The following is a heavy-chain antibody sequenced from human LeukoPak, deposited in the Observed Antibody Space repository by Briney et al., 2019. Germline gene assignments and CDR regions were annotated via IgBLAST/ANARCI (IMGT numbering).Heavy chain of an antibody. CDR3: ARHKKGSSWYLGWFDP. V-gene: IGHV4-34*01. CDR2: INHSGST. J-gene: IGHJ5*02. D-gene: IGHD6-13*01. Sequence: PSETLSLTCAVYGGSFSGYYWSCIRQPPGKGLEWIGEINHSGSTNYNPSLKSRVTISVDTSKNQFSLKLSSVTAADTAVYYCARHKKGSSWYLGWFDPWGQGTLVTVSS. CDR1: GGSFSGYY.